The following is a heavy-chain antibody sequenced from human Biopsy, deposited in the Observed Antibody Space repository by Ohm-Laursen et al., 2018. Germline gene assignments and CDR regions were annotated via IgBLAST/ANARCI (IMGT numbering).Heavy chain of an antibody. V-gene: IGHV3-9*01. J-gene: IGHJ2*01. CDR2: ISGSSNNI. D-gene: IGHD3-10*01. CDR1: GFIFSDYG. Sequence: SLRLSCTASGFIFSDYGMHWVRQAPGKGLEWVSGISGSSNNIIYADSVRGRFTISRDNAKSSLYLEMNGLRSEDTAFYYCANSGGSGSYSHLWGRGTLVTVSS. CDR3: ANSGGSGSYSHL.